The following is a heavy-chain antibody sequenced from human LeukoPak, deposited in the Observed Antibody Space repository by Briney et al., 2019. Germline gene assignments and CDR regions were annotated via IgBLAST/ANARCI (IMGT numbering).Heavy chain of an antibody. CDR2: IYSGGST. J-gene: IGHJ2*01. D-gene: IGHD6-13*01. V-gene: IGHV3-66*01. CDR1: GXTVSSNY. Sequence: PGGSLRVSCAASGXTVSSNYIDWVRQAPGKGLEWVSVIYSGGSTYYTDSVKGRFTISRDNSKNTVYLQMNSLRAEDTAVYYCARRGGIAAATSYWYFDLWGRGTLVTVSS. CDR3: ARRGGIAAATSYWYFDL.